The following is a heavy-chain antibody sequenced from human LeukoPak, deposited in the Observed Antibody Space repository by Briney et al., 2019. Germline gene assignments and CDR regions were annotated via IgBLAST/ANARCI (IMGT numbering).Heavy chain of an antibody. CDR3: ARGLYYYDSSGYLEGNDAFDI. CDR1: GGSISSYY. D-gene: IGHD3-22*01. CDR2: IYYSGST. V-gene: IGHV4-59*01. J-gene: IGHJ3*02. Sequence: SETLSLTCTVSGGSISSYYWSWIRQPPGKGLEWIGYIYYSGSTNYNPSLKSRVTISVDTSKNQFSLKLSSVTAADTAVYYCARGLYYYDSSGYLEGNDAFDIWGQGTMVTVSS.